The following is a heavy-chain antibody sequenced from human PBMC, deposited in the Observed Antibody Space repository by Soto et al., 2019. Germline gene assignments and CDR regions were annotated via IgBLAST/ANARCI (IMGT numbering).Heavy chain of an antibody. V-gene: IGHV3-30-3*01. J-gene: IGHJ6*02. CDR1: GFTFSSYA. CDR3: ARDGDTIFGVVTPYGMDV. CDR2: ISYDGSNK. D-gene: IGHD3-3*01. Sequence: QVQLVESGGGVVQPGRSLRLSCAASGFTFSSYAMHWVRQAPGKGLEWVAVISYDGSNKYYADSVKGRFTISRDNSKNTLYLQMNSLRAEDTAVYYCARDGDTIFGVVTPYGMDVWGQGTTVTVSS.